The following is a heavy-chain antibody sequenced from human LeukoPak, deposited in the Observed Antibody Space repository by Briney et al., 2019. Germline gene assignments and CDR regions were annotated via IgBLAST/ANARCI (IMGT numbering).Heavy chain of an antibody. V-gene: IGHV3-7*01. CDR3: ARDFVTMIVVAAFDY. Sequence: GGSLRLSCAASGFTFSSYWMSWVRQAPGKGLEWVANIKQDGSEKYYVDSVKGRFTISRDNSKNTLYLQMNSLRAEDTAVYYCARDFVTMIVVAAFDYWGQGTLVTVSS. D-gene: IGHD3-22*01. CDR2: IKQDGSEK. CDR1: GFTFSSYW. J-gene: IGHJ4*02.